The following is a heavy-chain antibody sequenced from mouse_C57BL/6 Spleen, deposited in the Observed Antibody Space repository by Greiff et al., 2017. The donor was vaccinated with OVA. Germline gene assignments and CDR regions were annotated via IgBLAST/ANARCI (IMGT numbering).Heavy chain of an antibody. CDR1: GYTFTDYY. V-gene: IGHV1-26*01. D-gene: IGHD1-1*01. CDR2: INPNNGGT. Sequence: EVQLQQSGPELVKPGASVKISCKASGYTFTDYYMNWVKQSHGKSLEWIGDINPNNGGTSYNQKFKGKATLTVDKSSSTAYMELRSLTSEDSAVYYCARRHYGSSSGFAYWGQGTLVTVSA. CDR3: ARRHYGSSSGFAY. J-gene: IGHJ3*01.